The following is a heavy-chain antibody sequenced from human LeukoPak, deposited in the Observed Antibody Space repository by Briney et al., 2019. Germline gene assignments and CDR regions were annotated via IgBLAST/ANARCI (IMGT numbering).Heavy chain of an antibody. CDR2: ISYDGSNK. CDR3: ATGFRSYNY. J-gene: IGHJ4*02. D-gene: IGHD1-26*01. Sequence: GGSLRLSCAASGFTFSSYGMHWVRQTPGKGLEWVAVISYDGSNKYYADSVKGRFTISRDNSKNTLYLQMNSLRAEDTAVYYCATGFRSYNYWGQGTLVTVSS. V-gene: IGHV3-30*03. CDR1: GFTFSSYG.